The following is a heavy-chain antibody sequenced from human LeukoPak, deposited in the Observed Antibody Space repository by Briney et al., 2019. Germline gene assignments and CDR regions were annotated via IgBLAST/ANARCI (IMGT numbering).Heavy chain of an antibody. CDR3: ARVWLRYTFDY. Sequence: SETLSLTCTVPGGSISSGDYYWSWIRQPPGKGLEWIGYIYYSGSTYYNPSLKSRVTISVDTSKNQFSLKLSSVTAADTAVYYCARVWLRYTFDYWGQGTLVTVSS. J-gene: IGHJ4*02. CDR2: IYYSGST. D-gene: IGHD5-12*01. V-gene: IGHV4-30-4*08. CDR1: GGSISSGDYY.